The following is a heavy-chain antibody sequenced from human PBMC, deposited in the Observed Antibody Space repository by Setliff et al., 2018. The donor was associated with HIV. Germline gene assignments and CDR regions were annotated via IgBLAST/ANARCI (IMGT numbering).Heavy chain of an antibody. J-gene: IGHJ5*02. D-gene: IGHD2-15*01. CDR1: GFTFSNYW. V-gene: IGHV3-7*03. CDR2: IKQDGSEK. CDR3: AQDYTATFWEYNWFDP. Sequence: GSLRLSCAASGFTFSNYWMTWVRQAPGKGLEWVANIKQDGSEKYYVDSVKGRFTISRDNVKNILYLQMNNLRAEDTALYFCAQDYTATFWEYNWFDPWGQGTLVTVSS.